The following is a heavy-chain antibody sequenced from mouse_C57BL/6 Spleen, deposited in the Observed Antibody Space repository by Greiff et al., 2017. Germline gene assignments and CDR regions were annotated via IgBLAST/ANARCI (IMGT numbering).Heavy chain of an antibody. D-gene: IGHD4-1*01. Sequence: QVQLQQPGAELVRPGSSVKLSCKASGYTFTSYWMHWVKQRPIQGLEWIGNIDPSDSETPYNQKFKDKATLTVDKSSSTAYMQLSSLTSEDSAVYYCARSKELSRHYFDYWGQGTTLTVSS. V-gene: IGHV1-52*01. CDR1: GYTFTSYW. CDR2: IDPSDSET. CDR3: ARSKELSRHYFDY. J-gene: IGHJ2*01.